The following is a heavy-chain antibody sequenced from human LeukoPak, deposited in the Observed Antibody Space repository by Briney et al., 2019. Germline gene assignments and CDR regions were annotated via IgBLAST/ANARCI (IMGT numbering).Heavy chain of an antibody. CDR1: GYTFTSYD. CDR2: MNPNSGNT. D-gene: IGHD3-3*01. V-gene: IGHV1-8*01. J-gene: IGHJ5*02. Sequence: ASVKVSCKASGYTFTSYDINWVRQAPGQGLEWMGWMNPNSGNTGYAQKFQGRVTMTRNTSISTAYMELSSLRSEDTAVYCCARAEGGYYDFWSGYPNWFDPWGQGTLVTVSS. CDR3: ARAEGGYYDFWSGYPNWFDP.